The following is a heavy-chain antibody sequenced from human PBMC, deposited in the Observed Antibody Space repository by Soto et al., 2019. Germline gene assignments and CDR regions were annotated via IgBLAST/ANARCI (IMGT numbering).Heavy chain of an antibody. J-gene: IGHJ6*02. CDR2: TYYRSKWYN. CDR3: ARDRGDFWSGSSVPYGMDV. CDR1: GDSVSSNSAA. V-gene: IGHV6-1*01. D-gene: IGHD3-3*01. Sequence: SQTLSLTCAISGDSVSSNSAAWNWIRQSPSRGLEWLGRTYYRSKWYNDYAVSGKSRITINPDTSKTLFSLQLNSVTPEDTAVYYCARDRGDFWSGSSVPYGMDVWGQGTTVAVSS.